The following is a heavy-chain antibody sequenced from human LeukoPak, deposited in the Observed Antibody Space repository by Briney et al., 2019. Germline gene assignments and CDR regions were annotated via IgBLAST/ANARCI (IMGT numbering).Heavy chain of an antibody. J-gene: IGHJ4*02. Sequence: PGGSLRLSCSASGFTFSSCAMHWVRQAPGKGLEYVSAIRSDGGSTYYADSVKGRFTISRDNSKNTLYLQMSSLRPEDTAVYYCVKLSSAYYFDYWGQGTLVTVSS. CDR1: GFTFSSCA. CDR2: IRSDGGST. CDR3: VKLSSAYYFDY. D-gene: IGHD6-19*01. V-gene: IGHV3-64D*09.